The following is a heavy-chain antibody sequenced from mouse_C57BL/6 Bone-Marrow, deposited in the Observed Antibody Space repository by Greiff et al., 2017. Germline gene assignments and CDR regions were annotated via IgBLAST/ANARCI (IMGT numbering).Heavy chain of an antibody. V-gene: IGHV5-15*01. Sequence: EVKLMESGGGLVQPGGSLKLSCAASGFTFSDYGMAWVRQAPRKGPEWVAFISNLAYSIYYADTVTGRFTISRENAKNTLYLEMSSLRSEDTAMYYCASDRWDEKGYAMDYWGQGTSVTVSS. CDR1: GFTFSDYG. D-gene: IGHD4-1*01. CDR3: ASDRWDEKGYAMDY. CDR2: ISNLAYSI. J-gene: IGHJ4*01.